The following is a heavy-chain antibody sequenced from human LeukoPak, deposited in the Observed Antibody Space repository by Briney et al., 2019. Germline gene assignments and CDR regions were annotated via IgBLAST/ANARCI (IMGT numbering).Heavy chain of an antibody. CDR1: GYTFRFYG. J-gene: IGHJ3*02. CDR3: ARGGGYDSSGYYSPGAFDI. D-gene: IGHD3-22*01. CDR2: MSPYNGYT. V-gene: IGHV1-18*01. Sequence: ASVKVSCKASGYTFRFYGITWVRQAPGQGLEWMGWMSPYNGYTNYAQKLQGRVTMTTDTSTNTAYMELRSLRSDDTAVYYCARGGGYDSSGYYSPGAFDIWGQGTMVTVSS.